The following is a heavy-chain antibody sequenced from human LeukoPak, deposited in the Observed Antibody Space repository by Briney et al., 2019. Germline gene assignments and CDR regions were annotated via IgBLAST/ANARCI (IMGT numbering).Heavy chain of an antibody. CDR1: GYTFTSHS. V-gene: IGHV7-4-1*02. J-gene: IGHJ4*02. CDR3: ARDRSIVHFDF. D-gene: IGHD3-16*02. CDR2: INMNTGNP. Sequence: GASVKVSRKASGYTFTSHSINWVRQAPGQGLEWMGWINMNTGNPTYAQGFAGRFVFSLDTSASTAYMQIISLRAEDTAVYYCARDRSIVHFDFWGRGTLVTVSS.